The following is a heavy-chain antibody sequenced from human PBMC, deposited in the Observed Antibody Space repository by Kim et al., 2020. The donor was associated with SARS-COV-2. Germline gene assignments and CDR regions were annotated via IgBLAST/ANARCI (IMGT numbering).Heavy chain of an antibody. V-gene: IGHV1-69*04. D-gene: IGHD3-22*01. CDR1: GGTFSSYA. J-gene: IGHJ4*02. Sequence: SVKVSCKASGGTFSSYAISWVRQAPGQGLEWMGRIIPILGIANYAQKFQGRVTITADKSTSTAYMELSSLRSEDTAVYCCARGRQHLGHSYYYDSSGYYEDYWGQGTLVTVSS. CDR3: ARGRQHLGHSYYYDSSGYYEDY. CDR2: IIPILGIA.